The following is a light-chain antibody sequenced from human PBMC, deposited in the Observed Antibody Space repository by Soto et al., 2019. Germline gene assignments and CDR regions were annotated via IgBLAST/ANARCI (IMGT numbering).Light chain of an antibody. Sequence: QSVLTQPPSVSGAPGQRVTISCTGNSSNIGAGYDVHWYQQLPGTAPKLLIYANINRPSGVPDRFSGSKSATSVSLAITGLQAEDEADYYCQSYDSSLRGSVFGGGTKLTVL. V-gene: IGLV1-40*01. CDR1: SSNIGAGYD. J-gene: IGLJ2*01. CDR3: QSYDSSLRGSV. CDR2: ANI.